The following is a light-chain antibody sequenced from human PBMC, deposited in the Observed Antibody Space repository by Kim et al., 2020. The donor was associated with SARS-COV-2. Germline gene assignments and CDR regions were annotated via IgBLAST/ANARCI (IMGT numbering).Light chain of an antibody. CDR1: QNIDTF. CDR2: TAS. CDR3: QQSYSTPRT. J-gene: IGKJ1*01. Sequence: AFVGDRVTITCRASQNIDTFLNWYQQKPGKAPNLLIYTASTLKSGVPSRFSGGGSGTDFTLTISSLQPEDFATYYCQQSYSTPRTFGQGTKVDIK. V-gene: IGKV1-39*01.